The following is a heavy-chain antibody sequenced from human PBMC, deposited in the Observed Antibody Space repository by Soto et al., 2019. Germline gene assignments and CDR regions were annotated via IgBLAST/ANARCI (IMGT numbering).Heavy chain of an antibody. D-gene: IGHD6-6*01. CDR2: INHSGSA. CDR3: ARDFKRYSSSPGPLEY. J-gene: IGHJ4*02. Sequence: PSETLSLTCAVYGGSFSDYSWTWIRQSPGKALEWIGQINHSGSANYNPSLRSRVSISIGTPKNQFSLKLTSATAADTAVYYCARDFKRYSSSPGPLEYWGQGTLVTVS. CDR1: GGSFSDYS. V-gene: IGHV4-34*01.